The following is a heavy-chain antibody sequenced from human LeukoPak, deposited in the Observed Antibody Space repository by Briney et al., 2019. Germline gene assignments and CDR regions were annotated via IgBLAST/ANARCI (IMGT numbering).Heavy chain of an antibody. CDR1: GFSFSDYS. CDR2: IRSSSSTI. CDR3: ARVGLIAAAGTPDY. D-gene: IGHD6-13*01. J-gene: IGHJ4*02. V-gene: IGHV3-48*02. Sequence: GGSLRLSCTASGFSFSDYSLNWVRQAPGKGLEWVSYIRSSSSTIRYADSVKGRFTISRDNAKNSLYLQMNSLRDEDTAVYYCARVGLIAAAGTPDYWGQGTLVTVSS.